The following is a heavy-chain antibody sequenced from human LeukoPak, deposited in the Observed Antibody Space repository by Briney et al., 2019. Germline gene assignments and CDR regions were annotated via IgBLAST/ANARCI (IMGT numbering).Heavy chain of an antibody. D-gene: IGHD3-10*01. V-gene: IGHV3-74*01. CDR1: GFTFSNHA. Sequence: GGSLRLSCAASGFTFSNHAMNWARQTPGKGLAWVSHINSDGRRVNYADAVMGRFTISRDNANNMLYLQMNSLRPEDTAIYYCSRGLPRTSGPWGQGTLVTVSS. CDR3: SRGLPRTSGP. CDR2: INSDGRRV. J-gene: IGHJ5*02.